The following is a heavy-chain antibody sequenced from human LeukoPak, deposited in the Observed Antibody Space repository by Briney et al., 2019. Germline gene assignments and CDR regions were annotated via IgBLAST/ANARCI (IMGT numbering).Heavy chain of an antibody. CDR1: GGSINNYY. V-gene: IGHV4-59*01. CDR2: MYYSGNT. D-gene: IGHD3-3*01. CDR3: ARGVNIITIFGI. J-gene: IGHJ3*02. Sequence: PSETLSLTCTVSGGSINNYYWSWLRQPPGKGLEWIGYMYYSGNTYYHPSLKSRVTISVDTSKDQFYLKMNSVTAADTAVYYCARGVNIITIFGIWGQGTTVTVSS.